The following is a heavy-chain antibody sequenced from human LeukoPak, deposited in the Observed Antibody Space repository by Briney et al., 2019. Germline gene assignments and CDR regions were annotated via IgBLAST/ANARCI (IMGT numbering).Heavy chain of an antibody. CDR1: GFTFSSYW. V-gene: IGHV3-7*01. CDR2: IKQDGSEK. D-gene: IGHD3-3*01. Sequence: GGSLSLSCAASGFTFSSYWMSWVRQAPGKGLEWVANIKQDGSEKYYVDSVKGRFTISRDDAKNSLYLQMNSLRVEDTAVYYCARDTEYYDSWSGYYKRGSIDYWGQGTLVTVSS. J-gene: IGHJ4*02. CDR3: ARDTEYYDSWSGYYKRGSIDY.